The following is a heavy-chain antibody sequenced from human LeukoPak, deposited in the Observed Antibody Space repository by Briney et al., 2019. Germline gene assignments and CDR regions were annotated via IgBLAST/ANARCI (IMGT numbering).Heavy chain of an antibody. Sequence: GGSLRLSCVASGFAFPTYAMRWVRQVPGKGLEWAASIRVSDGARFYADSVKGRFTMSRDNPKNTLFLQMNSLRPEDTAVYYCAKEPRWEQLHSFDIWGQGTTVTVSS. CDR2: IRVSDGAR. CDR1: GFAFPTYA. CDR3: AKEPRWEQLHSFDI. J-gene: IGHJ3*02. D-gene: IGHD1/OR15-1a*01. V-gene: IGHV3-23*01.